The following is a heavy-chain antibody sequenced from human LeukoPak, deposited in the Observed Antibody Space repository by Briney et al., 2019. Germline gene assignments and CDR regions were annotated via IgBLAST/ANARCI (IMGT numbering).Heavy chain of an antibody. CDR3: AREGRGWAFDI. D-gene: IGHD2-15*01. CDR1: GGTFSSYA. CDR2: IIPIFGTA. V-gene: IGHV1-69*05. Sequence: SVKVSCKASGGTFSSYAISWVRQAPGQGLAWMGGIIPIFGTANYAQKFQGRVTMTRDTSISTAYMELSRLGSDDTAVYYCAREGRGWAFDIWGQGTMVTVSS. J-gene: IGHJ3*02.